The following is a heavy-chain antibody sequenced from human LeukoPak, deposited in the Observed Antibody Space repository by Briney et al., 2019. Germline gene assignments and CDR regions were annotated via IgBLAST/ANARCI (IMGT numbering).Heavy chain of an antibody. J-gene: IGHJ4*02. CDR2: IIPIFGTA. D-gene: IGHD3-9*01. CDR1: GGTFSSYA. V-gene: IGHV1-69*13. CDR3: ARLTGYTIEDYFDY. Sequence: SVKVSCKASGGTFSSYAISWVRQAPGQGLEWMGGIIPIFGTANYAQKFQGRVTITADESTSTAYMELGSLRSEDTAVYYCARLTGYTIEDYFDYWGQGTLVTVSS.